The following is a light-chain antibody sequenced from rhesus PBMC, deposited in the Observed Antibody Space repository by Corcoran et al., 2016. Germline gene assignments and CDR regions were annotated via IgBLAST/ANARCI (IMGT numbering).Light chain of an antibody. CDR1: QSLLHSGGKTY. V-gene: IGKV2-90*01. CDR3: MQGIQLPLT. J-gene: IGKJ4*01. CDR2: EVS. Sequence: DIVMTQTPLSLPVTPGEPASISCRSSQSLLHSGGKTYLDWYLQKPGRSPQLLIYEVSNRASGVPDRFSGDGESTDFTLKISRVEAEDGGIYYCMQGIQLPLTFGGGTKVEIK.